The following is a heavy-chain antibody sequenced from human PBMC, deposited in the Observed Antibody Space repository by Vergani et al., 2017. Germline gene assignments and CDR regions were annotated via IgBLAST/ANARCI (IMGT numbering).Heavy chain of an antibody. D-gene: IGHD1-26*01. Sequence: QVQLQESGPGLVKPSQTLSLTCTVSGGSISSGSYYWSWIRQPAGKGLEWIGRIFTTGSTNYTPSLKSRVTISVDTSKNQFSLKLSSVTAADTAVYYCARVLSGSYRSDDAFDIWGQGTMVTVPS. V-gene: IGHV4-61*02. CDR1: GGSISSGSYY. CDR3: ARVLSGSYRSDDAFDI. CDR2: IFTTGST. J-gene: IGHJ3*02.